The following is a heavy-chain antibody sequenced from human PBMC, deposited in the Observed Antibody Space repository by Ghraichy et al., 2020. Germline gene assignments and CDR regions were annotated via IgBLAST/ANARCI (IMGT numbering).Heavy chain of an antibody. D-gene: IGHD3-9*01. CDR2: INHSGST. CDR1: GGSFSGYY. V-gene: IGHV4-34*01. J-gene: IGHJ6*02. Sequence: SETLSLTCAVYGGSFSGYYWSWIRQPPGKGLEWIGEINHSGSTNYNPSLKSRVTISVDTSKNQFSLKLSSVTAADTAVYYCARATYYDILTQTYGMDVWGQGTTVTVSS. CDR3: ARATYYDILTQTYGMDV.